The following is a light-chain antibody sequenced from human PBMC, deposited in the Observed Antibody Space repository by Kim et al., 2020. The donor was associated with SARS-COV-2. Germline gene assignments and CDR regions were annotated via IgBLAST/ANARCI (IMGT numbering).Light chain of an antibody. V-gene: IGLV2-14*03. Sequence: QSVLTQPASVSGSPGQSITISCTGVSGDFDYDYVSWYQQYQGKVPKLIIYDVFKRPSGVSVRFSGSRSGSTASLTISGLQVDDEADYYCTSYTGTGPWVFGGGTKVTVL. J-gene: IGLJ3*02. CDR2: DVF. CDR1: SGDFDYDY. CDR3: TSYTGTGPWV.